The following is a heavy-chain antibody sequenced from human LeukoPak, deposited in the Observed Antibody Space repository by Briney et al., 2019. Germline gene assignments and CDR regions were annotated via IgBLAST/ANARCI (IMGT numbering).Heavy chain of an antibody. V-gene: IGHV3-11*01. Sequence: GGSLRLSCAASGFTFSDYYMSWIRQAPGKGLGWVSSISGTGYAIYYADSVKGRFTISRDNVKHSLDLQMNSLRTEDTAVYYCARDSNSGIFWGQGALVTVSS. CDR2: ISGTGYAI. CDR1: GFTFSDYY. J-gene: IGHJ4*02. D-gene: IGHD3-10*01. CDR3: ARDSNSGIF.